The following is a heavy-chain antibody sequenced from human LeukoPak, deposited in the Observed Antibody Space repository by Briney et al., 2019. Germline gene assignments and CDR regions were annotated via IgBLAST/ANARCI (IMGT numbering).Heavy chain of an antibody. Sequence: GRPLRLSCAASGFTFSSYAIPWVRQAPGKGLEWVAVISYDGSNKYYADSVKGRFTISRDNSKNTLYLQMNSLRAEDTAIFYCAKDVYNWNFYFDYWGQGTLVTVSS. CDR2: ISYDGSNK. V-gene: IGHV3-30-3*01. J-gene: IGHJ4*02. D-gene: IGHD1-7*01. CDR3: AKDVYNWNFYFDY. CDR1: GFTFSSYA.